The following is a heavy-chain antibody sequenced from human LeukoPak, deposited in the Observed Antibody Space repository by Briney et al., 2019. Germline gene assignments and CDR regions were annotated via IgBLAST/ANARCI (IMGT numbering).Heavy chain of an antibody. CDR3: ARDIRAVGVTLYFDY. J-gene: IGHJ4*02. D-gene: IGHD1-26*01. V-gene: IGHV3-11*01. CDR1: GFTFSNYY. CDR2: ISGSGGDI. Sequence: GGSLRLSCAASGFTFSNYYMSWIRQTPGKGLEWLSYISGSGGDIHYADSVRGRFTISRDNAKNSLYLQMNSLRAEDTAMYYCARDIRAVGVTLYFDYWGQGILVTVTS.